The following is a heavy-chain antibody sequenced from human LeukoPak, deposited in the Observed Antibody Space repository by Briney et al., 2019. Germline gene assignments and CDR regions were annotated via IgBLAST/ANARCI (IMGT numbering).Heavy chain of an antibody. CDR3: ARHKRYYYDSSGYYYRKFDY. CDR2: ITGSSSTI. D-gene: IGHD3-22*01. J-gene: IGHJ4*02. Sequence: GGSLRLSCSASGFTFSSYSMNWVRQAPGKGLEWVSYITGSSSTIYYADSVKGRFTISRDNAKNSLYLQMNSLRDEDTAVYYCARHKRYYYDSSGYYYRKFDYWGQGTLVTVSS. CDR1: GFTFSSYS. V-gene: IGHV3-48*02.